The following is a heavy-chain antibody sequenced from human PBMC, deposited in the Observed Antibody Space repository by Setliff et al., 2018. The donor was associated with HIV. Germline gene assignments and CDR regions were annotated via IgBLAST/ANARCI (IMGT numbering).Heavy chain of an antibody. J-gene: IGHJ4*02. CDR2: ITWNGNTT. D-gene: IGHD6-13*01. CDR3: AKDRGAAAGNGGYFDY. V-gene: IGHV3-20*04. CDR1: GFTFSSYW. Sequence: SGGSLRLSCAASGFTFSSYWMHWVRQVPGKGLEWVSGITWNGNTTDYADSVKGRFTISRDNRNKFLHLQMNSLSAEDTALYYCAKDRGAAAGNGGYFDYWGQGTLVTVSS.